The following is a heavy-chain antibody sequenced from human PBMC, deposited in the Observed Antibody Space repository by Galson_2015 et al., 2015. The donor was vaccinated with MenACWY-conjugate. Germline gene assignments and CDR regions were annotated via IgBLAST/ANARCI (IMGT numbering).Heavy chain of an antibody. Sequence: ETLSLTCTVSGGSASSSGYYWTWIRQPLGKGLEWIGLIYDSGTTKYNPSLKGRVTTSLDTSKNQVSLKLSSVTAADTAVYYCAREFSYWGQGTLVTVSS. J-gene: IGHJ4*02. CDR2: IYDSGTT. D-gene: IGHD2/OR15-2a*01. V-gene: IGHV4-61*08. CDR1: GGSASSSGYY. CDR3: AREFSY.